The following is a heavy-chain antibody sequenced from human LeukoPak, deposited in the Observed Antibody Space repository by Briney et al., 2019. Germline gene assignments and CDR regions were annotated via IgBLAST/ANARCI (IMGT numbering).Heavy chain of an antibody. CDR2: ISGSGGNT. V-gene: IGHV3-23*01. J-gene: IGHJ4*02. CDR1: GLTFSSLA. CDR3: AKAGSIRFDY. D-gene: IGHD1-26*01. Sequence: PGGSLRLSCAASGLTFSSLAMSWVRQAPGKGLEWVSGISGSGGNTYYADSVKGRFTVSRDNSKNTLYLQINRLRAEDTAVYYCAKAGSIRFDYWGQGTLVTVSS.